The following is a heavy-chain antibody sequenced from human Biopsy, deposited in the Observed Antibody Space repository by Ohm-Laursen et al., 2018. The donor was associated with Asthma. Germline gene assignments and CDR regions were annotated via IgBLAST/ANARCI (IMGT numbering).Heavy chain of an antibody. CDR1: GFMFRSFG. D-gene: IGHD5-12*01. CDR3: AKRRGHSGHDNDY. V-gene: IGHV3-30*18. Sequence: SLRLSCAASGFMFRSFGMHRVRQAPGKGLEWVAVISYDGNHKFYEDSVKGRFTISRDNSKNTLYLQMNSLRTEDTAVYYCAKRRGHSGHDNDYWGQGTLVIVSS. CDR2: ISYDGNHK. J-gene: IGHJ4*02.